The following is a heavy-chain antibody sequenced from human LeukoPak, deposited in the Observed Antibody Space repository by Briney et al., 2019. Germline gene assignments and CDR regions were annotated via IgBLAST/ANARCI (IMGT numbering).Heavy chain of an antibody. CDR2: TIPIFGTA. D-gene: IGHD2-2*01. Sequence: SVKVSCKASGGTFSSYAISWVRQAPGQGLEWMGGTIPIFGTANYAQKFQGTVTITTDESTSTAYMELSSLRSEDTAVYYCARKSVVVPAAFDYWGQGTLVTVSS. CDR1: GGTFSSYA. CDR3: ARKSVVVPAAFDY. V-gene: IGHV1-69*05. J-gene: IGHJ4*02.